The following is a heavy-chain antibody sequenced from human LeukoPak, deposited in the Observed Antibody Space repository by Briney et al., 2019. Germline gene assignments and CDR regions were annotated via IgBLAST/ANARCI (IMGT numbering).Heavy chain of an antibody. CDR3: AKDLIVGATIFDY. V-gene: IGHV3-23*01. CDR2: ISGSGGST. D-gene: IGHD1-26*01. CDR1: GFTVSSNY. J-gene: IGHJ4*02. Sequence: GGSLRLSCAASGFTVSSNYMSWVRQAPGKGLEWVSAISGSGGSTYYADSVKGRFTISRDNSKNTLYLQMNSLRGEDTAVYYCAKDLIVGATIFDYWGQGTLVTVSS.